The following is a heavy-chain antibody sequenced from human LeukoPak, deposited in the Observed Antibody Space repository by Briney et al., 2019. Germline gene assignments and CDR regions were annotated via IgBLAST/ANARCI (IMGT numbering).Heavy chain of an antibody. CDR2: INPNRGGT. Sequence: ASVKVSCKASGYTFTGYYMHWVRQAPGQGLEWMGWINPNRGGTNHAQKFQGRVTMTRDTSISTAYMELSRLTSDDTAAYFCARSFIDYGAMPWALDIWGPRDNGHRLF. J-gene: IGHJ3*02. D-gene: IGHD4-17*01. CDR3: ARSFIDYGAMPWALDI. V-gene: IGHV1-2*02. CDR1: GYTFTGYY.